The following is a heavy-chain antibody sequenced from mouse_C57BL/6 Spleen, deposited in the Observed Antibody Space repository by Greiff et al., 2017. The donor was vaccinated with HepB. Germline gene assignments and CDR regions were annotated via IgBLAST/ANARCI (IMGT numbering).Heavy chain of an antibody. CDR2: IRNKANGYTT. D-gene: IGHD2-4*01. Sequence: EVHLVESGGGLVQPGGSLSLSCAASGFTFTDYYMSWVRQPPGKALEWLGFIRNKANGYTTEYSASVKGRFTISRDNSQSILYLQMNALRAEDSATYYCARSYYDYLYYAMDYWGQGTSVTVSS. CDR1: GFTFTDYY. V-gene: IGHV7-3*01. J-gene: IGHJ4*01. CDR3: ARSYYDYLYYAMDY.